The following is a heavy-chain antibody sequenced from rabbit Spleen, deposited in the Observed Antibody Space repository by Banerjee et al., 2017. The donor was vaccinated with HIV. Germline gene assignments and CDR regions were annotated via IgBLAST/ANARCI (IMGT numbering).Heavy chain of an antibody. D-gene: IGHD1-1*01. V-gene: IGHV1S40*01. Sequence: QQLVESGGGLVKPGASLTLTCKASGVSFSSGYDMCWVRQAPGKGLEWIACINAATGKPVYATWAKGRFTISRTSSTTVTLRMTSLTAADRAAYFCARDLVGVIGWNFYLWGPGTLVTVS. CDR3: ARDLVGVIGWNFYL. J-gene: IGHJ4*01. CDR1: GVSFSSGYD. CDR2: INAATGKP.